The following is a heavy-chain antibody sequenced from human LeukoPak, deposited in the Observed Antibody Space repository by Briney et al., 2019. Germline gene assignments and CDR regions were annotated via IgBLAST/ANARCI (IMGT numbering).Heavy chain of an antibody. D-gene: IGHD6-13*01. V-gene: IGHV3-30*19. Sequence: GGPLRLSCAASGFTFSSYGMHWVRQAPGKGLEWVAVISYDGNDKHYADSVKGRFTISRDNSKNTLYLQMNSLRVEGPGVCYFARDRNIAAADYYFDYWGQGTLVTVSS. CDR1: GFTFSSYG. J-gene: IGHJ4*02. CDR2: ISYDGNDK. CDR3: ARDRNIAAADYYFDY.